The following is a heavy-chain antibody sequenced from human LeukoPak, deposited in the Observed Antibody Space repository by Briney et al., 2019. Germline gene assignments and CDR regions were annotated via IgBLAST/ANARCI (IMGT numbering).Heavy chain of an antibody. CDR1: GFSFDGYG. Sequence: GGSLRLSCAASGFSFDGYGMHWVRQAPGGGLEWLAVIWYDGSEKYYADSVKGRFTISRDNSENTLYLEMNSLRAEDTAVYYCAREGSGSYYVDYWGQGTLVTVSS. D-gene: IGHD1-26*01. CDR3: AREGSGSYYVDY. J-gene: IGHJ4*02. CDR2: IWYDGSEK. V-gene: IGHV3-33*01.